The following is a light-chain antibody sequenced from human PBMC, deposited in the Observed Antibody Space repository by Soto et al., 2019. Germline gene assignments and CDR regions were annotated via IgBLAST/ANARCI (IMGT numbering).Light chain of an antibody. J-gene: IGLJ1*01. CDR2: DVT. V-gene: IGLV2-14*03. CDR3: RSYTTWNTEV. Sequence: QSALTQPASVSGSPGQSISISCIGTSSDVGAFNYVSWYQHHPGKAPQLIIYDVTSRPSGVSNRFSASKSGNTASLTISGLQAEDEADYYCRSYTTWNTEVFGTGTKLTVL. CDR1: SSDVGAFNY.